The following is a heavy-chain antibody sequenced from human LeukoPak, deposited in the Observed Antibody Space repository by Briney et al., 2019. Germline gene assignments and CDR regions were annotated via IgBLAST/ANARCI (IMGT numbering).Heavy chain of an antibody. V-gene: IGHV1-69*13. D-gene: IGHD3-3*01. J-gene: IGHJ6*03. CDR2: IIPIFGTA. CDR3: ARSGTYYDFWSGYPEAYYYYMDV. CDR1: GGTFSSYA. Sequence: ASVKVSCKASGGTFSSYAISWVRQAPGQGLEWMGGIIPIFGTANYAQKFQGRVTITADESTSTAYMELSSLRSEDTAVYYCARSGTYYDFWSGYPEAYYYYMDVWGKGTTVTVSS.